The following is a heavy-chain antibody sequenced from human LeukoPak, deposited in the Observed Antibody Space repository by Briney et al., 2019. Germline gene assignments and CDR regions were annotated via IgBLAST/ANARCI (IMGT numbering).Heavy chain of an antibody. V-gene: IGHV4-34*01. D-gene: IGHD3-10*01. J-gene: IGHJ4*02. CDR2: INHSGST. CDR3: ARGSVGLDTADYFDY. CDR1: GGSFSGYY. Sequence: SETLSLTCAVYGGSFSGYYWSWIRQPPGKGLEWIGEINHSGSTNYNPSLKSRVTISVDTSKSQFSLKLSSVTAADTAVYYCARGSVGLDTADYFDYWGQGTLVTVSS.